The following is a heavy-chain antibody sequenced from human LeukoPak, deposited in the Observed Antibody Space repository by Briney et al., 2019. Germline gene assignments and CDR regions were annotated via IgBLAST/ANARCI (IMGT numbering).Heavy chain of an antibody. D-gene: IGHD3-22*01. J-gene: IGHJ4*02. CDR1: GFTFSSYE. CDR3: ARDKEDSSGFPLGY. Sequence: GGSLRLSCAASGFTFSSYEMNWVRQAPGKGLEWVSYISSSGSTIYYADSVKGRFTISRDNAKNTLYLQMNSLRAEDTAVYYCARDKEDSSGFPLGYWGQGTLVTVSS. CDR2: ISSSGSTI. V-gene: IGHV3-48*03.